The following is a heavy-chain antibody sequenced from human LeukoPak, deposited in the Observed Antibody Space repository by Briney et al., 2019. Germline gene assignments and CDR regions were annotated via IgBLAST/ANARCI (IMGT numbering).Heavy chain of an antibody. CDR1: GFTFSSYA. CDR2: IVHDGSRQ. CDR3: ANLDPYCSGGRCP. Sequence: PGGSLRLSCAASGFTFSSYAMHWVRQAAGKGLDRVAFIVHDGSRQDYADSVRGRFTISRDNSKNTVYLQMNSLRPEDTAVYYCANLDPYCSGGRCPWGQGTLVSVSS. D-gene: IGHD2-15*01. V-gene: IGHV3-30*02. J-gene: IGHJ5*02.